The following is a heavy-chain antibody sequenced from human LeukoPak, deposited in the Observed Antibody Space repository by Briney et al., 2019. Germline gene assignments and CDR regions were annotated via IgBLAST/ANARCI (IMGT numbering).Heavy chain of an antibody. V-gene: IGHV4-31*03. J-gene: IGHJ3*02. Sequence: SETLSLTRTVSGGSISSGGYYWSWIRQHPGKGLEWIGYIYYSGSTYYNPSLKSRVTISVDTSKYQFSLKLSSVTAADTAVYYCARVPITDDAFDIWGQGTMVTVSS. CDR3: ARVPITDDAFDI. CDR2: IYYSGST. CDR1: GGSISSGGYY. D-gene: IGHD5-24*01.